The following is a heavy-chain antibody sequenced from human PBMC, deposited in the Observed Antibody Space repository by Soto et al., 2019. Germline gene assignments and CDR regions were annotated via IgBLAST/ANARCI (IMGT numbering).Heavy chain of an antibody. D-gene: IGHD3-3*01. CDR2: IWYDGSNK. Sequence: QVQLVESGGGVVQPGRSLRLSCAASGFTFSSYGMHWVRQAPGKGLEWVAVIWYDGSNKYYADSVKGRFTISRDNSKNTLYLQMNSLRAEDTAVYYCARDKNYDFWSGFDPWGQGTLVNVSS. CDR1: GFTFSSYG. CDR3: ARDKNYDFWSGFDP. V-gene: IGHV3-33*01. J-gene: IGHJ5*02.